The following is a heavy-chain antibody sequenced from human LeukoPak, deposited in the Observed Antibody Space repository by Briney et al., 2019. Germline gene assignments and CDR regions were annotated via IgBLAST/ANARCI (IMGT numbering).Heavy chain of an antibody. CDR2: IYYSGST. Sequence: SETLSLTCTVSGGSISSYYWSWIRQPPGKGLEWIGYIYYSGSTNYNPSLKSRVTISVDTSKNQFSLKLSSVTAADTAVYYCARNYDILTGYAFDIWAKGQWSPSLQ. D-gene: IGHD3-9*01. V-gene: IGHV4-59*01. CDR1: GGSISSYY. CDR3: ARNYDILTGYAFDI. J-gene: IGHJ3*02.